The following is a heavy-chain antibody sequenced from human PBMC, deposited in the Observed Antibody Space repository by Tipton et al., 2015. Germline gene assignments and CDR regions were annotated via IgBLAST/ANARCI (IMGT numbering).Heavy chain of an antibody. CDR3: ARDIKPYSRGEGWFDP. Sequence: QSGPEVKRSGSSVKVSCKASGGKFSTSGITWVRRAPGQGFEWLGGIIPLFPTPNYAQKFQGRVTITADLSTNTAYMDLSSLRSEDTAVHYCARDIKPYSRGEGWFDPWGQGTLVTVSS. CDR1: GGKFSTSG. J-gene: IGHJ5*02. CDR2: IIPLFPTP. V-gene: IGHV1-69*01. D-gene: IGHD4-11*01.